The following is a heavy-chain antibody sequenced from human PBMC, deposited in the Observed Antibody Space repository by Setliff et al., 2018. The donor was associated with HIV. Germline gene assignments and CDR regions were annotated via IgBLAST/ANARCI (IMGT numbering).Heavy chain of an antibody. D-gene: IGHD3-22*01. Sequence: SETLSLTCAVSAYSISSGYYWGWIRQPPGKGLEWIGSIYHSGSTYFNPSLMSRVTISGDTSKNQFSLKLRSVTAADTAVYYCARQWRDQYNSGVSTEYFQHWGLGTLGTVSS. CDR3: ARQWRDQYNSGVSTEYFQH. J-gene: IGHJ1*01. CDR2: IYHSGST. CDR1: AYSISSGYY. V-gene: IGHV4-38-2*01.